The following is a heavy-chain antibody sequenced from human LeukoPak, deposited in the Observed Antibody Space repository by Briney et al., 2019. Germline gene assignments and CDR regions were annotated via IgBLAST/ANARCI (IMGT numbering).Heavy chain of an antibody. J-gene: IGHJ4*02. CDR1: GFTFDDYD. CDR3: AKAGPLIAVAGTFGY. D-gene: IGHD6-19*01. Sequence: PGGSLRLSCTASGFTFDDYDISWVRQAPGKGLEWVSAISGSGGSTYYADSVKGRFTISRDNSKNTLYLQMNSLRAEDTAVYYCAKAGPLIAVAGTFGYWGQGTLVTVSS. V-gene: IGHV3-23*01. CDR2: ISGSGGST.